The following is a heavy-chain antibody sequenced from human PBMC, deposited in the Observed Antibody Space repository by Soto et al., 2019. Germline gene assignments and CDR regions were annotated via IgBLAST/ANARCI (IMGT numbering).Heavy chain of an antibody. CDR3: ARDQLGRYNWNYMGAFDI. D-gene: IGHD1-7*01. Sequence: SVKVSCKASGGTFSSYAISWVRQAPGQGLEWMGGIIPIFGTANYAQKFQGRVTITADESTSTAYMELSSLRSEDTAVYYCARDQLGRYNWNYMGAFDIWGQGTMVT. V-gene: IGHV1-69*13. J-gene: IGHJ3*02. CDR1: GGTFSSYA. CDR2: IIPIFGTA.